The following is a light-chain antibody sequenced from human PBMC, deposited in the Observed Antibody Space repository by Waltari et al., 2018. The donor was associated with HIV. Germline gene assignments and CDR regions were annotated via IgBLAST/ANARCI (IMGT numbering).Light chain of an antibody. CDR1: QSVNSN. Sequence: EILMTQSPATLSVSPGERATLSCRASQSVNSNLAWYQQKPCQTPSLLIYGTSTRATDIPARFSGSASWTEFTLTISSLQSEDFAVYYCHHYNNWRETCGQGTKVEIK. CDR2: GTS. V-gene: IGKV3-15*01. J-gene: IGKJ1*01. CDR3: HHYNNWRET.